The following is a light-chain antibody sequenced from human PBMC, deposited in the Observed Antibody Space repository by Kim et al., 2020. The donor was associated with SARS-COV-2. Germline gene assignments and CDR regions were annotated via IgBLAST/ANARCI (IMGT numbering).Light chain of an antibody. CDR2: EDN. V-gene: IGLV2-8*01. CDR3: SSYAGSGNLL. J-gene: IGLJ2*01. CDR1: SGYVGAYDY. Sequence: GQSVTISCTGTSGYVGAYDYVSWYQQHPGKAPKLMIYEDNKRPSGVPDRFSGSKSGNTASLTVSGLQAEDEADYYCSSYAGSGNLLLGGGTQLTVL.